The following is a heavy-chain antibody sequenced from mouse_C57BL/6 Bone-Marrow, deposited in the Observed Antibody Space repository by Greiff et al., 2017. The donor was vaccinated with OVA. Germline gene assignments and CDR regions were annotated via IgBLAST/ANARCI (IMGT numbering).Heavy chain of an antibody. CDR3: AREGGVYYYGSSYTLYFDV. V-gene: IGHV1-59*01. D-gene: IGHD1-1*01. CDR1: GYTFTSYW. Sequence: QVQLQQPGAELVRPGTSVKLSCKASGYTFTSYWMHWVKQRPGQGLEWIGVIDPSDSYTNYNQKFKGKATLTVDTSSSTAYMQLSSLTSEDSAVYLCAREGGVYYYGSSYTLYFDVWGTGTTVTVSS. J-gene: IGHJ1*03. CDR2: IDPSDSYT.